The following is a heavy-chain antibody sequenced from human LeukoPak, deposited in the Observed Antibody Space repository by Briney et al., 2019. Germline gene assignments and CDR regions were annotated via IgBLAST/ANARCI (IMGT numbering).Heavy chain of an antibody. CDR3: ARARSGYDY. Sequence: SGTLSLTCAASGGSISSSNWWSWVRQPPGKGLEWIGEIYHSGTTNYNPSLESRVTISVDKSKNQFSLRLNSVTAADTAVYFCARARSGYDYWGQGTLVTVSS. V-gene: IGHV4-4*02. J-gene: IGHJ4*02. CDR2: IYHSGTT. CDR1: GGSISSSNW. D-gene: IGHD3-22*01.